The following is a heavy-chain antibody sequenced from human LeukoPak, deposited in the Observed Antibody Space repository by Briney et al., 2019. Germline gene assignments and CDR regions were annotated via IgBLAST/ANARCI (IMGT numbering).Heavy chain of an antibody. D-gene: IGHD3-16*02. Sequence: SETLSLTCTVSGGSIRSSYYYWGWIRQPPGKGLEWIGSIYDSGSTYYNPSLKSRVTISVDTSKNQFSLKLNSVTAADTAVYYCARVDYDYVWGSYRYSGAIDYWGQGTLVTVSS. CDR2: IYDSGST. V-gene: IGHV4-39*01. CDR1: GGSIRSSYYY. J-gene: IGHJ4*02. CDR3: ARVDYDYVWGSYRYSGAIDY.